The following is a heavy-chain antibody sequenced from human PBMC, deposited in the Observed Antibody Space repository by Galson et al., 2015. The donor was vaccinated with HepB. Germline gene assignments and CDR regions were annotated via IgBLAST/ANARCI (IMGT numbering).Heavy chain of an antibody. V-gene: IGHV4-39*01. D-gene: IGHD3-16*02. CDR3: VRALGGSYFYGMDV. CDR2: VHSSGVT. Sequence: ETLSLTCTVSGGSIGNSNFYWVWIRQPPGKGLEWIGNVHSSGVTYYNPSLKSRVTISGDTAKNQFSLRVSSVTAADTAVYYCVRALGGSYFYGMDVWGQGTTVTVSS. J-gene: IGHJ6*02. CDR1: GGSIGNSNFY.